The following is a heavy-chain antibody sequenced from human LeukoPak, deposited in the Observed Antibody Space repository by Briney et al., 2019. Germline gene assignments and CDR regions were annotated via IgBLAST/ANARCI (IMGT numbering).Heavy chain of an antibody. CDR2: ISGSGSSM. J-gene: IGHJ4*02. CDR1: GFTFSSYE. CDR3: VRDGRGYCGSTTCRPFDY. Sequence: GGSLRLSCAASGFTFSSYEMNWVRQAPGKGLESVAHISGSGSSMSYADSVKGRFTISRDNAETSLFLEMNSLRAEDTAVYYCVRDGRGYCGSTTCRPFDYWGQGTMVIVSS. V-gene: IGHV3-48*03. D-gene: IGHD2-2*01.